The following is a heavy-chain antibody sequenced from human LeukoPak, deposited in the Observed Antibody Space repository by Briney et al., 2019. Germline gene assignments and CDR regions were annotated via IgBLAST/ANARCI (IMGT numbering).Heavy chain of an antibody. D-gene: IGHD6-13*01. CDR1: GYTFTGYY. Sequence: ASVKVSCKASGYTFTGYYMHWVRQAPGQGLEWMGWINPNSGGTNYAQKFQGRVTMTRVTSISTAYMELSRLRSDDTAVYYCARGPDDSSWYNWFDPWGQGTLVTVSS. CDR3: ARGPDDSSWYNWFDP. CDR2: INPNSGGT. V-gene: IGHV1-2*02. J-gene: IGHJ5*02.